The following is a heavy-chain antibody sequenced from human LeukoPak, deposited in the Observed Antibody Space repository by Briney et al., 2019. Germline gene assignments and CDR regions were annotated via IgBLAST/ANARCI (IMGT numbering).Heavy chain of an antibody. CDR2: IIPIFGTA. V-gene: IGHV1-69*13. CDR1: GGTFSSYA. D-gene: IGHD6-6*01. Sequence: ASVKVSCKASGGTFSSYAISWVRQAPGQGLEWMGGIIPIFGTANYAQKFQGRVTITADESTSTAYMELSSLRSEDTAVYYCARDFRSIATPGYWGQGTLVTVSS. J-gene: IGHJ4*02. CDR3: ARDFRSIATPGY.